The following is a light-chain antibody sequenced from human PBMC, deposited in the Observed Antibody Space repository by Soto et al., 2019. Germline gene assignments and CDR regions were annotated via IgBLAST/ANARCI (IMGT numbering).Light chain of an antibody. J-gene: IGKJ1*01. CDR3: QQYGSSPWT. V-gene: IGKV3-20*01. Sequence: TLLQQSRVTLSLSPGERATLSCRASPNVTSNLLVWYQQHPGQAPRRLIFGASFRATGIPDRFSGSGSGTDFTLTISRLEPEDFAVYYCQQYGSSPWTFGQGTKVDI. CDR1: PNVTSNL. CDR2: GAS.